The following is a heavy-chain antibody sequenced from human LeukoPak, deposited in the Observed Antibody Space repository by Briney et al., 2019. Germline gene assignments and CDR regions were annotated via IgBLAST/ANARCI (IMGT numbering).Heavy chain of an antibody. Sequence: SVKVSCKASGGTFSSYAISWVRQAPGQGLEWMGRIIPIFGTANYAQKFQGRVTSTTDESTSTAYMELSSLRSEDTAVYYCAMPHRYDSSGYYLFDYWGQGTLVTVSS. J-gene: IGHJ4*02. V-gene: IGHV1-69*05. CDR2: IIPIFGTA. D-gene: IGHD3-22*01. CDR3: AMPHRYDSSGYYLFDY. CDR1: GGTFSSYA.